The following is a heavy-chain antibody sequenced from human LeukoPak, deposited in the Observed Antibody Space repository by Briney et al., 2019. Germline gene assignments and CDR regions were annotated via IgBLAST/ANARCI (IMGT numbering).Heavy chain of an antibody. CDR2: IIPIFGTA. D-gene: IGHD6-19*01. CDR1: GGTFSSYA. Sequence: SVKVSCKASGGTFSSYAISWVRQAPGQGLEWMGGIIPIFGTANYAQKFQGRVTITADKSTSTAYMELSSLRSEDTAVYYCARADSSGWYAGYWGQGTLVTVSS. CDR3: ARADSSGWYAGY. J-gene: IGHJ4*02. V-gene: IGHV1-69*06.